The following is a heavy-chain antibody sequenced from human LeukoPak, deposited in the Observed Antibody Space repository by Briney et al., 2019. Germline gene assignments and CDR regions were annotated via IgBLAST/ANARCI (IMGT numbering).Heavy chain of an antibody. V-gene: IGHV5-51*01. CDR1: GFTISTYW. J-gene: IGHJ4*02. Sequence: GGSLKISCKSSGFTISTYWIGWVRQMPGKGLEWLGLIYLGDAHATTSPSSFQGQVTFSADKSISTAYLQWSSLKASDSGMYYCISAVQGTTYFDHWGQGIRVTVSS. CDR3: ISAVQGTTYFDH. CDR2: IYLGDAHA. D-gene: IGHD2/OR15-2a*01.